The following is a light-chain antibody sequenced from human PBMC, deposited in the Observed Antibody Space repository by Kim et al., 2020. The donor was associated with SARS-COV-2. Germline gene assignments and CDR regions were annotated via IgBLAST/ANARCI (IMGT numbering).Light chain of an antibody. Sequence: QSALTQPASLSGSPGQSITISCTGTTSDVGAYDYVSWYQQFPGNAPKLIIYDVTHRPSGFSDRFSGSKSGNTASLTISGLQADDEADYYCSSFTTTTARVFGGGTRVTVL. J-gene: IGLJ3*02. V-gene: IGLV2-14*03. CDR3: SSFTTTTARV. CDR1: TSDVGAYDY. CDR2: DVT.